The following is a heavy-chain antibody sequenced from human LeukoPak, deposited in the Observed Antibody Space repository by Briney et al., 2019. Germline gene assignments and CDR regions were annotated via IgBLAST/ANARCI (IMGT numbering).Heavy chain of an antibody. CDR3: ARGRVSSSTWYSTYYYYFYMDV. D-gene: IGHD1-1*01. CDR1: GGSISSGSYY. J-gene: IGHJ6*03. Sequence: GSLRLSCTVSGGSISSGSYYWGWIRQPPGKGLEWIGSIYYSGSTYYNPSLKSRVTISVDTSKNQFSLRLRSVTAADTAVYFCARGRVSSSTWYSTYYYYFYMDVWGKGTTVTVSS. CDR2: IYYSGST. V-gene: IGHV4-39*07.